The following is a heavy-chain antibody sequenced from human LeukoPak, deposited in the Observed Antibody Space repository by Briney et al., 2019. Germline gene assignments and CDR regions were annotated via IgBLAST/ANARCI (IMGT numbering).Heavy chain of an antibody. J-gene: IGHJ3*02. V-gene: IGHV4-34*01. Sequence: SETLSLTCAVYGGSFSGYYWSWLRQPTGKGLEWIGEINHSGSTNYNPSLKSRVTISVDTSKNQFSLKLSSVTAADTAVYYCARGRLIVVTTPGRAFDIWGQGTMVTVSS. CDR3: ARGRLIVVTTPGRAFDI. CDR1: GGSFSGYY. D-gene: IGHD3-22*01. CDR2: INHSGST.